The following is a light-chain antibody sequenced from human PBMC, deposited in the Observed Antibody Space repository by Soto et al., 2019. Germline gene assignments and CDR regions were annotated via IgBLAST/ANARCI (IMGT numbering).Light chain of an antibody. CDR1: QSVSRTY. CDR2: ATS. CDR3: QQYGRSGT. V-gene: IGKV3-20*01. Sequence: EIVVTQSPGTLSLAPGERATLSCRARQSVSRTYLAWYQQKPVQAPRLLIYATSSRATGIPDRFSGSGSGTDFTLTISRLEPEDFAVYYCQQYGRSGTFGQGTKVEIK. J-gene: IGKJ1*01.